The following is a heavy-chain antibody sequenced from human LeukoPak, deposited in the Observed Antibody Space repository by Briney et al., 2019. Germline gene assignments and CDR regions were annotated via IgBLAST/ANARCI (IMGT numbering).Heavy chain of an antibody. CDR2: IKSKSDGGTT. CDR3: TTHHSNQYYYDSTGYYYLPFDY. J-gene: IGHJ4*02. D-gene: IGHD3-22*01. CDR1: GFTFSNVW. Sequence: GSLRLSCVASGFTFSNVWMTWVRQAPGRGLEWVGRIKSKSDGGTTDYAAPVKGRFTISRDDSKNTLFLQMNSLKTEDAAVYYCTTHHSNQYYYDSTGYYYLPFDYWGQGTLVTVSS. V-gene: IGHV3-15*01.